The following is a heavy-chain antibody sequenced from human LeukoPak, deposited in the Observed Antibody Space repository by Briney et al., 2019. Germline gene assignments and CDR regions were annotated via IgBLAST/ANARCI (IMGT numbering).Heavy chain of an antibody. D-gene: IGHD2-2*01. CDR1: GYSISSGYY. Sequence: SETLSLTCAVSGYSISSGYYWGWIRQPPGKGLEWIGSIYHSGSTYYNPSLKSRVTISVDTSKNQFSLKLSSVTAADTAVYYCARAVVGYCSSTSCLIYFDYWGQGTLVTVSS. CDR3: ARAVVGYCSSTSCLIYFDY. CDR2: IYHSGST. J-gene: IGHJ4*02. V-gene: IGHV4-38-2*01.